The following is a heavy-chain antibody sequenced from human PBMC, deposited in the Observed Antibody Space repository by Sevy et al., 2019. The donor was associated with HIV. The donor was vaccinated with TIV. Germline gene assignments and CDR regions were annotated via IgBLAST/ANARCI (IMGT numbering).Heavy chain of an antibody. V-gene: IGHV5-51*01. CDR2: IYPGHSDT. Sequence: GQSLKISCKGSGYSFTSYWIGWVRQMPGKGLQWMGIIYPGHSDTRYSPSFQGQVTSSADKSIGTAYLQWSSLKASDTGMYYCGRLIGKYGILTGRAGGMDVWGQGTTVTVSS. J-gene: IGHJ6*02. CDR1: GYSFTSYW. CDR3: GRLIGKYGILTGRAGGMDV. D-gene: IGHD3-9*01.